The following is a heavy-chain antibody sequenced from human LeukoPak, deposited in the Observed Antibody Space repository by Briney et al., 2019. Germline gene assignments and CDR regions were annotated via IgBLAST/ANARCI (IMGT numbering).Heavy chain of an antibody. Sequence: GGSLRLSCTASGLLFGDYAMTWVRQVPGKGLEWLGFIRSKAYGGTAEYAASVKGRFTISRDDSKSIAYVQMNSLKTEDTAVYYCTVQIVPSDNWFDPWGQGTLVTVSS. D-gene: IGHD1-26*01. V-gene: IGHV3-49*04. CDR1: GLLFGDYA. CDR2: IRSKAYGGTA. J-gene: IGHJ5*02. CDR3: TVQIVPSDNWFDP.